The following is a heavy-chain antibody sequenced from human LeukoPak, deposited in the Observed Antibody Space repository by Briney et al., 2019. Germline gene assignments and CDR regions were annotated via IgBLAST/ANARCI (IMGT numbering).Heavy chain of an antibody. J-gene: IGHJ4*02. CDR3: ARDPPEAYCSSTSCRLTRFDY. D-gene: IGHD2-2*01. Sequence: ASVKVSCKASGYTFTSYGISWMRQAPGQGLEWMGWISAYNGNTNYAQKLQGRVTMTTDTSTSTAYMELRSLRSDDTAVYYCARDPPEAYCSSTSCRLTRFDYWGQGTLVTVSS. CDR2: ISAYNGNT. CDR1: GYTFTSYG. V-gene: IGHV1-18*01.